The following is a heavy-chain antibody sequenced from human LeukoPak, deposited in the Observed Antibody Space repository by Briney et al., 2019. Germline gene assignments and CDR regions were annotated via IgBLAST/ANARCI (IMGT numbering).Heavy chain of an antibody. Sequence: GGSLRLSCAASGFTFSNNAMHRVRQAPGKGLEWVALISYDGSNKYYTDSVKGRFTISRDNSKNTLYLQMNSLRAEDTAVYYCAKDLGSSGWYSNYWGQGTLVTVSS. J-gene: IGHJ4*02. V-gene: IGHV3-30*18. CDR2: ISYDGSNK. CDR3: AKDLGSSGWYSNY. CDR1: GFTFSNNA. D-gene: IGHD6-19*01.